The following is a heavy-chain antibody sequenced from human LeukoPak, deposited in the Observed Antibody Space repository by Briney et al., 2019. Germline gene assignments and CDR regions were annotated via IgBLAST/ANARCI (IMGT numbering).Heavy chain of an antibody. J-gene: IGHJ5*02. CDR1: GGSISSSSYY. Sequence: PSETLSLTCTVSGGSISSSSYYWGWVRQPPGKGLEWIGSIYYSGSTYYNPSLKSRVTISVDTSKNQFSLKLSSVTAADTAVYYCARVGTGRSRLAKWWFDPWGQGTLVTVSS. CDR2: IYYSGST. D-gene: IGHD1-1*01. CDR3: ARVGTGRSRLAKWWFDP. V-gene: IGHV4-39*07.